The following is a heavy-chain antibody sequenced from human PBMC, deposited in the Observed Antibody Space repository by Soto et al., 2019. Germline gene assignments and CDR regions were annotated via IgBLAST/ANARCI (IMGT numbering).Heavy chain of an antibody. CDR3: FRFDAVVANFGMDV. Sequence: EVQLVESGGGLVQPGGSLKLSCAASGFTFSGSAVHWVRQASGKGLEWVGRIKSKANDYATAYAASVKGRFLISRDDSQNRAFLQMNSLKTEDTAVYYCFRFDAVVANFGMDVWGHGTTVTVSS. CDR1: GFTFSGSA. V-gene: IGHV3-73*02. CDR2: IKSKANDYAT. D-gene: IGHD2-21*01. J-gene: IGHJ6*02.